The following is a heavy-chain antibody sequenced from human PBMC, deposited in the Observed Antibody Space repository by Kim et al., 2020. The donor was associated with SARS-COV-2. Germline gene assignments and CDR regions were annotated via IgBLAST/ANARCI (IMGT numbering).Heavy chain of an antibody. V-gene: IGHV4-4*07. D-gene: IGHD3-16*02. J-gene: IGHJ4*02. CDR2: YTSGRT. Sequence: YTSGRTTYNPSLQSRVTMSVEMSKNQFSLKLSSVTAADTAVYYCASALGHWGQGTLVTVSS. CDR3: ASALGH.